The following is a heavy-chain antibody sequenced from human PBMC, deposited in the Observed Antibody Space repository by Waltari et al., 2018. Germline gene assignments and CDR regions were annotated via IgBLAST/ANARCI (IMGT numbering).Heavy chain of an antibody. J-gene: IGHJ4*02. Sequence: EVQLLESGGGLVHPGGSLRLSCAASGFTFWSDEMNWFRQAPGKGLEWVSYISSSGSTTYYADSVKGRFTISRDNAKNSLYLQMNSLRAEDTAVYYCATPSYYSDYWGQGTLVTVSS. CDR2: ISSSGSTT. CDR3: ATPSYYSDY. CDR1: GFTFWSDE. D-gene: IGHD3-10*01. V-gene: IGHV3-48*03.